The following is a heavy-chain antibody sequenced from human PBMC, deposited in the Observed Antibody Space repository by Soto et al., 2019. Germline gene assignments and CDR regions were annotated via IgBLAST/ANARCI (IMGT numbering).Heavy chain of an antibody. CDR1: GGPFRDYY. CDR2: ISYGGYT. V-gene: IGHV4-34*01. D-gene: IGHD1-1*01. J-gene: IGHJ4*02. Sequence: QVQLQQWGAGLLKASETLSLTCGVHGGPFRDYYWTWIRQSPGQGLEWIGEISYGGYTTYSPSLKSRVTISIDTSKKQFSLELTSVTAADTAMYYCGRGGGPARYTDYWGQGPLVTVSS. CDR3: GRGGGPARYTDY.